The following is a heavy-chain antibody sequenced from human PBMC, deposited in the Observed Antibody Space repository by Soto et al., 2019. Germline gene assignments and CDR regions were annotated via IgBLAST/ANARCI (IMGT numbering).Heavy chain of an antibody. CDR3: ARYTVSDQYVDWFDP. D-gene: IGHD4-17*01. J-gene: IGHJ5*02. Sequence: NPSETLSLACTVSGGSISSGGYYWSWIRQHPGKGLEWIGYIYYSGSTYYNPSLKSRVTISVDTSKNQFSLKLSSVTAADTAVYYCARYTVSDQYVDWFDPWGQGTLDTCSS. CDR1: GGSISSGGYY. V-gene: IGHV4-30-4*08. CDR2: IYYSGST.